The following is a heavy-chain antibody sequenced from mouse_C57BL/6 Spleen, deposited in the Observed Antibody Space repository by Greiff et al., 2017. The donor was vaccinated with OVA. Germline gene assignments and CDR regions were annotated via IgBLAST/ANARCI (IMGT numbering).Heavy chain of an antibody. Sequence: EVHLVESGEGLVKPGGSLKLSCAASGFTFSSYAMSWVRQTPEKRLEWVAYISSGGDYIYYADTVKGRFTISRDNARNPLYLQMSSLKSEDTSMYYCTREYYGSSGYFDYWGQGTTLTVSS. D-gene: IGHD1-1*01. CDR3: TREYYGSSGYFDY. CDR1: GFTFSSYA. CDR2: ISSGGDYI. J-gene: IGHJ2*01. V-gene: IGHV5-9-1*02.